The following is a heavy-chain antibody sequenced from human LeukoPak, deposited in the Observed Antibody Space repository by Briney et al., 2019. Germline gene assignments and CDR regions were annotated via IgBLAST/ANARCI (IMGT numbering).Heavy chain of an antibody. CDR1: GYTFTSYD. J-gene: IGHJ5*02. Sequence: GASVKVSCKASGYTFTSYDINWVRQATGQGLEWMGWMNPNSGNTGYAQKFQGRVTITADESTSTAYMELSSLRSEDTAVYYCARAPPPNYYDSSGYGLDPWGQGTLVTVSS. V-gene: IGHV1-8*01. CDR2: MNPNSGNT. CDR3: ARAPPPNYYDSSGYGLDP. D-gene: IGHD3-22*01.